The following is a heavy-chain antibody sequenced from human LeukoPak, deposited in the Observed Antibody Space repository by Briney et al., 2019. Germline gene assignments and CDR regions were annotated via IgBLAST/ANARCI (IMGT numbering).Heavy chain of an antibody. CDR3: ARGGGRRFSWTRESRWFDP. Sequence: PSETLSLTCAVYGGSFSGYYWSWIRQPPGKGLEWIGEINHSGSTNYNPSLKSRVTISVDTSKNRFSLKLSSVTAADTAVYYCARGGGRRFSWTRESRWFDPWGQGTLVTVSS. D-gene: IGHD3-3*01. J-gene: IGHJ5*02. CDR1: GGSFSGYY. V-gene: IGHV4-34*01. CDR2: INHSGST.